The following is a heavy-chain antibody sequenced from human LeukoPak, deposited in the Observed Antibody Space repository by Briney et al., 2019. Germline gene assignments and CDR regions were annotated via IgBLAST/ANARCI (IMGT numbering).Heavy chain of an antibody. CDR3: TRGPRWLIHY. Sequence: SETLSLTCTVSGGSISNYYWSWIRQPPGKGLEWIGYFYNSGRSTYNPSLKSRVTISADTSKNHFSLKLNSVTTADTAVYYCTRGPRWLIHYRGQGILVNVSS. CDR2: FYNSGRS. D-gene: IGHD3-16*01. CDR1: GGSISNYY. V-gene: IGHV4-59*01. J-gene: IGHJ4*02.